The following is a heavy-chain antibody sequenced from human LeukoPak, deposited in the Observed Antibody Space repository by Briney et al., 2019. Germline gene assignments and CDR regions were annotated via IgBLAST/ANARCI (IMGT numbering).Heavy chain of an antibody. CDR2: INWNGGST. CDR3: AGYASSGGRDAFDI. Sequence: GGSLRLSCAASGFTFDDYGMSWVRQAPGKGLEWVSGINWNGGSTGYADSVKGRFTISRDNAKNSLYLQMNSLRAEDTAVYYCAGYASSGGRDAFDIWGQGTMVTVSS. V-gene: IGHV3-20*04. CDR1: GFTFDDYG. D-gene: IGHD2-15*01. J-gene: IGHJ3*02.